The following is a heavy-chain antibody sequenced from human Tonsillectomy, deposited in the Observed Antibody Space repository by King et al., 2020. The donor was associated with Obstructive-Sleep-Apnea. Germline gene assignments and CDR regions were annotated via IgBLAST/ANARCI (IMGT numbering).Heavy chain of an antibody. CDR1: GGSISSYY. CDR2: IYTSGST. J-gene: IGHJ5*02. CDR3: ARGYCSGGSCVSYNWFDP. Sequence: VQLQESGPGLVKPSETLSLTCTGSGGSISSYYLSWIRQPAGKGLEWIGRIYTSGSTNYNPSLNSRGTMSVDTSKNQFSLKLSSVTAADPAVYYCARGYCSGGSCVSYNWFDPWGQGTLVTVSS. D-gene: IGHD2-15*01. V-gene: IGHV4-4*07.